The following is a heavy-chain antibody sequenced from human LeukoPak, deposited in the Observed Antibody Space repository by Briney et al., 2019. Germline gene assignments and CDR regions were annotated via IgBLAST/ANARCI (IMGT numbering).Heavy chain of an antibody. CDR3: ARDKASFGWYYFDS. Sequence: PGGSLRLSCAASGFTFSTYCMNWVRQAPGKGLEGISYIGSRDNTIYYADSVKGRFTISRDNAKNSLFLQMNSLRAEDTAVYFCARDKASFGWYYFDSWGQGTLVTVSS. D-gene: IGHD6-19*01. CDR2: IGSRDNTI. J-gene: IGHJ4*02. V-gene: IGHV3-48*01. CDR1: GFTFSTYC.